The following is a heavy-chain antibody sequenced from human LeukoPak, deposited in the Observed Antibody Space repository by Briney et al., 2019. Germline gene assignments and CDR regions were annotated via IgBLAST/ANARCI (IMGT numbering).Heavy chain of an antibody. V-gene: IGHV4-38-2*02. CDR1: GYSISNGYY. CDR2: ISHRGST. J-gene: IGHJ4*02. D-gene: IGHD3-3*01. CDR3: ARGAEYYAIWRGYAGYSDY. Sequence: PSETLSLTCTVSGYSISNGYYWGWIRQPPGKGLEWVGSISHRGSTYYNPSLRSRITISLDKSKQKFSLKLTSVTAADTAVYFCARGAEYYAIWRGYAGYSDYWGQGISVTVSS.